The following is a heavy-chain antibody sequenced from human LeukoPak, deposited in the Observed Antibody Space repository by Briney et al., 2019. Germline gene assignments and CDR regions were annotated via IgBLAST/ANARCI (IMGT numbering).Heavy chain of an antibody. CDR1: GFTFSSYA. V-gene: IGHV3-30*04. J-gene: IGHJ4*02. Sequence: GGSLRLSCAASGFTFSSYAMHWVRQAPGKGLEWVAVISYDGSNKYYADSVKGRFTISRDNSKNTLYLQMDSLRAEDTAVYYCARDSGSYDYWGQGTLVTVSS. CDR3: ARDSGSYDY. D-gene: IGHD1-26*01. CDR2: ISYDGSNK.